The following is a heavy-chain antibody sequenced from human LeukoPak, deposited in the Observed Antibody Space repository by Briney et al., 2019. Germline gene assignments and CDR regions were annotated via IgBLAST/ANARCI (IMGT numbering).Heavy chain of an antibody. V-gene: IGHV3-23*01. CDR1: GFTFSSYA. Sequence: GGSLRLSCAASGFTFSSYAMSWVRQAPGKGLEWVSAISGSGGSTYYADSVRGRFTVSRDNSKNTLFLQMNSLRDEDTAIYYCARDWIDDYSGIDSWGRGTLVAVSS. CDR3: ARDWIDDYSGIDS. D-gene: IGHD3-16*01. CDR2: ISGSGGST. J-gene: IGHJ4*02.